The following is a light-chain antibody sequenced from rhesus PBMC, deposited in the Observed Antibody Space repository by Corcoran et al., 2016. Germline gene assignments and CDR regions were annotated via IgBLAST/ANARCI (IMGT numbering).Light chain of an antibody. CDR3: LQYSSSPRT. CDR2: KAS. CDR1: QGISSW. V-gene: IGKV1-22*01. J-gene: IGKJ1*01. Sequence: DIQMTQSPSSLSASVGDKVTITCRASQGISSWLAWYQQQPGKAPKLLIYKASSVQSGVPSRFSGSGSDTDFTLTISSMQPEDFATYYCLQYSSSPRTFGQGTKVEIK.